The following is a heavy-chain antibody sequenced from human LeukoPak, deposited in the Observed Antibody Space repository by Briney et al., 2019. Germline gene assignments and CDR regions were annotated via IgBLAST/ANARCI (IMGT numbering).Heavy chain of an antibody. CDR3: AELGITMIGGV. CDR2: SSSGSTI. CDR1: GFTFSSYE. V-gene: IGHV3-48*03. J-gene: IGHJ6*04. D-gene: IGHD3-10*02. Sequence: PGGSLRLSCAASGFTFSSYEMNWVRQAPGKGLEWVSYSSSGSTIYYADPVKGRFTISRDNAKNSLYLQMNSLRAEDTAVYYCAELGITMIGGVWGKGATVTISS.